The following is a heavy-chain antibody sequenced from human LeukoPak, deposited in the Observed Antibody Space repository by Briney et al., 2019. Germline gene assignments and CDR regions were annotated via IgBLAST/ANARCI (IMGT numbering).Heavy chain of an antibody. CDR2: INSDGSST. CDR3: ARDLDGSGNYHWFDP. D-gene: IGHD3-10*01. CDR1: GFTFSSYW. Sequence: GGSLRLSCAASGFTFSSYWMHWVRQAPGKGLVWVSRINSDGSSTSYADSVKGRFTISRDNAKNTLHLQMNSLRGEDTAVYYCARDLDGSGNYHWFDPWGQGTLVTVSS. V-gene: IGHV3-74*01. J-gene: IGHJ5*02.